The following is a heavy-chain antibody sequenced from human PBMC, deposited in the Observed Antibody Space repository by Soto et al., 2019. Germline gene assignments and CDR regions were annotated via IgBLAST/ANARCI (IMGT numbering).Heavy chain of an antibody. J-gene: IGHJ4*02. V-gene: IGHV1-18*01. CDR3: ARSETDYGDYYFDY. D-gene: IGHD4-17*01. CDR1: GYTYTSYG. Sequence: ASVKASCEASGYTYTSYGISWARQAPGQGLEWMGWISAYNGNTNYAQKLQGRVTMTTDTSTSTAYMELRSLRSDDTAVYYCARSETDYGDYYFDYWGQGTLVTVSS. CDR2: ISAYNGNT.